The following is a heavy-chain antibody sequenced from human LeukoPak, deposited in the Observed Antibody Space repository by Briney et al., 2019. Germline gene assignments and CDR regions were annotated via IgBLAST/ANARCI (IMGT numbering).Heavy chain of an antibody. V-gene: IGHV3-74*01. CDR3: ARCPMRDSSGYDY. D-gene: IGHD3-22*01. Sequence: GGSLRLSCAASGFTFSSYWMHWVRQAPGNGLVWVARINSDGRSTSYADSVRGRFTISRDNSKNTLYLQLNSLRVEDAGVYYCARCPMRDSSGYDYWGQGTLVTVSS. J-gene: IGHJ4*02. CDR2: INSDGRST. CDR1: GFTFSSYW.